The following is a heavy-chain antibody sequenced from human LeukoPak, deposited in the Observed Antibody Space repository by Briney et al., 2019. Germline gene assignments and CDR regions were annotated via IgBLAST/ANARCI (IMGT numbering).Heavy chain of an antibody. CDR3: AVPWSGYVLDY. CDR2: INPSGGST. J-gene: IGHJ4*02. D-gene: IGHD3-3*01. CDR1: GYTFTSYY. Sequence: ASVNVSCKASGYTFTSYYMHWVRQAPGQGLEWMGIINPSGGSTSYAQKFQCRVTMSRDTSTRTVYMELSSLRSEDAAVYYCAVPWSGYVLDYWGQGTLDSVSS. V-gene: IGHV1-46*01.